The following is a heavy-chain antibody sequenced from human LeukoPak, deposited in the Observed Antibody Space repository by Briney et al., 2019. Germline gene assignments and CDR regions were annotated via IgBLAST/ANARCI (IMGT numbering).Heavy chain of an antibody. CDR1: GFTFSNYG. CDR2: ISGSGGST. V-gene: IGHV3-23*01. J-gene: IGHJ4*02. CDR3: AKDGGDSGWYPVGY. D-gene: IGHD6-19*01. Sequence: GGSLRLSRAASGFTFSNYGMSWVRQAPGKGLEWVSVISGSGGSTYYADSVKGRFTISRDNSKNTLYLQMNSLRAEDTAVYYCAKDGGDSGWYPVGYWGQGTLVTVSS.